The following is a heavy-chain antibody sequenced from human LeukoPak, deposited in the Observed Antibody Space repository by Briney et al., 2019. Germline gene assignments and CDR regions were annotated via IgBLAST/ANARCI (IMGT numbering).Heavy chain of an antibody. V-gene: IGHV3-48*04. J-gene: IGHJ4*02. Sequence: GGSLRLSCAASGFTFSSYSMDWVRQAPGKGLEWVSYISSSSSTIYYADSVKGRFTISRDNAKNSLYLQMNSLRAEDTAVYYCARAVDYYDSSGYYDDYWGQGTLVTVSS. CDR3: ARAVDYYDSSGYYDDY. CDR2: ISSSSSTI. CDR1: GFTFSSYS. D-gene: IGHD3-22*01.